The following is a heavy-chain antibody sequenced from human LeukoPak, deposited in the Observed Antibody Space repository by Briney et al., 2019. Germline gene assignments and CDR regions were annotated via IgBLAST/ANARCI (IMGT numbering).Heavy chain of an antibody. J-gene: IGHJ4*02. CDR1: GFTCSSYG. V-gene: IGHV3-30*02. CDR2: IRYDGSNK. Sequence: TGGSLRLSCAASGFTCSSYGMHWVRQAPGKGLEWVAFIRYDGSNKYYADSVRGRFTISRDNSKNTLYLQMNSLRAEDTAVYYCANGDYGGPKPGFDYWGQGTLVTVSS. D-gene: IGHD4-23*01. CDR3: ANGDYGGPKPGFDY.